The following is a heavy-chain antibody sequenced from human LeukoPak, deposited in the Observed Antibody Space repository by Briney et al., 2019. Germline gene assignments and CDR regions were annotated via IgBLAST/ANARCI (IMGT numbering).Heavy chain of an antibody. CDR2: ISAYNGNT. J-gene: IGHJ4*02. CDR1: GYTFTGYY. D-gene: IGHD2-15*01. CDR3: ARERMYCSGGSCYSDY. Sequence: PAASVKVSCKASGYTFTGYYLHWVRQAPGQGFEWMGWISAYNGNTNYAQKLQGRVTMTTDTSTSTAYMELRSLRSDDTAVYCCARERMYCSGGSCYSDYWGQGTLVTVSS. V-gene: IGHV1-18*04.